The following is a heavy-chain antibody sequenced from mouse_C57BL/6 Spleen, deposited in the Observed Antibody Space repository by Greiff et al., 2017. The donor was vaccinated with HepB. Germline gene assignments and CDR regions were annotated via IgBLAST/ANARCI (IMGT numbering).Heavy chain of an antibody. D-gene: IGHD2-1*01. CDR1: GFTFSSYA. CDR3: ARPYGNFGYFDV. J-gene: IGHJ1*03. V-gene: IGHV5-4*03. CDR2: ISDGGSYT. Sequence: EVKVVESGGGLVKPGGSLKLSCAASGFTFSSYAMSWVRQTPEKRLEWVATISDGGSYTYYPDNVKGRFTISRDNAKNNLYLQMSHLKSEDTAMYYCARPYGNFGYFDVWGTGTTVTVSS.